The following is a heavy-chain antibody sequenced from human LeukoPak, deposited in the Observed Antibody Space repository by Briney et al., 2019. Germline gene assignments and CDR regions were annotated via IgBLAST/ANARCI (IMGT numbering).Heavy chain of an antibody. Sequence: GESLKISCKGSGYIFTNYWIGWVRQMPGKGLEWMGIIYPGDSDTRYSPSFQGQVTISADKSISTAYLQWSSLKASDTAMYYCARPRTPYSSTSPFDYWGQGTLVTVSS. D-gene: IGHD6-13*01. CDR2: IYPGDSDT. J-gene: IGHJ4*02. CDR1: GYIFTNYW. CDR3: ARPRTPYSSTSPFDY. V-gene: IGHV5-51*01.